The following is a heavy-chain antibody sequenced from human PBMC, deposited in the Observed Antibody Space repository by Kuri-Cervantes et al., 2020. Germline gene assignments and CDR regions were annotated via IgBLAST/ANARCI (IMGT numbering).Heavy chain of an antibody. Sequence: LRLSCTVSGGSISSGDYYWSWIRQPPGKGLEWIGYIYYSGSTYYNPSLKSRVTMSVDTSKNQFSLKLSSVTAADTAVYYCAKDKQGYFDYWGQGTLVTVPS. V-gene: IGHV4-30-4*01. CDR2: IYYSGST. CDR3: AKDKQGYFDY. J-gene: IGHJ4*02. CDR1: GGSISSGDYY.